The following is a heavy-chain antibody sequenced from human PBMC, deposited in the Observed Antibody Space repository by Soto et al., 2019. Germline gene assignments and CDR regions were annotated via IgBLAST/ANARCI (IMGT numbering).Heavy chain of an antibody. V-gene: IGHV3-23*01. CDR3: AKDLNYYDSSGLFDY. CDR2: ISGSGGST. J-gene: IGHJ4*02. CDR1: GFTFSSYA. Sequence: PGGSLRLSCAASGFTFSSYAMSWVRQAPGKGLEWVSAISGSGGSTYYADSVKGRFTISGDNSKNTLYLQMNSLRAEDTAVYYCAKDLNYYDSSGLFDYWGQGTLVTVSS. D-gene: IGHD3-22*01.